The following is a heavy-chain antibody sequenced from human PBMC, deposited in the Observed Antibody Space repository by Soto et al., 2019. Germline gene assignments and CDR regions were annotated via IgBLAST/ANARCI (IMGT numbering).Heavy chain of an antibody. J-gene: IGHJ6*02. V-gene: IGHV1-2*04. Sequence: VASVKVSCKASGYTFTGYYMHWVRQAPGQGLEWMGWINPNSGGTNYAQKFRGWVTMTRDTSISTAYMELSRLRSDDTAVYYCARDGGDSGDLYGMDVWGQGTTVTVSS. CDR1: GYTFTGYY. CDR2: INPNSGGT. CDR3: ARDGGDSGDLYGMDV. D-gene: IGHD5-12*01.